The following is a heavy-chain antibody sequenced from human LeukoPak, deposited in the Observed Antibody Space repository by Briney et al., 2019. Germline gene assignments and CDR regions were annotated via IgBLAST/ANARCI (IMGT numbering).Heavy chain of an antibody. CDR2: IIPIFGVA. Sequence: ASVKVSCKASGYTFTSYAMNWVRQAPGQGLEWMGRIIPIFGVANYAQKFQGRVTITADKSTSTAYMELSSLRSEDTAVYYCAPYYYGSGSYYQPVDYWGQGTLVTVSS. D-gene: IGHD3-10*01. CDR3: APYYYGSGSYYQPVDY. V-gene: IGHV1-69*10. CDR1: GYTFTSYA. J-gene: IGHJ4*02.